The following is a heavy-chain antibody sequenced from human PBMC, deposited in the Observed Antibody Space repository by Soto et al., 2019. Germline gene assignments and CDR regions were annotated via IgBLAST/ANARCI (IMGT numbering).Heavy chain of an antibody. Sequence: QVQLVQSGAEVKKPGASVKVSCKASGYTFTSYYMHWVRQAPGQGLEWMGIINPSGGSTSYAQKFQGRVTMTRDTSTSTVYMELSSLRSEDTAVYYCARDQVVTPCSTSCYALDYWGQGTLVTVSS. CDR1: GYTFTSYY. V-gene: IGHV1-46*03. CDR2: INPSGGST. J-gene: IGHJ4*02. CDR3: ARDQVVTPCSTSCYALDY. D-gene: IGHD2-2*01.